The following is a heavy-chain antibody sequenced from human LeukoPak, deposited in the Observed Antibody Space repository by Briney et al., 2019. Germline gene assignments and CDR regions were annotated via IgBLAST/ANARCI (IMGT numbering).Heavy chain of an antibody. CDR2: INSDGSST. D-gene: IGHD2-8*01. V-gene: IGHV3-74*01. J-gene: IGHJ5*02. Sequence: GGSLRLSCAAPGFTFSSYWMHWVRQAPGKGLVWVSRINSDGSSTSYADSVKGRFTISRDNAKNTLYLQMNSLRAEDTAVYYCARDRHQYVDWFDPWGQGTLVTVSS. CDR1: GFTFSSYW. CDR3: ARDRHQYVDWFDP.